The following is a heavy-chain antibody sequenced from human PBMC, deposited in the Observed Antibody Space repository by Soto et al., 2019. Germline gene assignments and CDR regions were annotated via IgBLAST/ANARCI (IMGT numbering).Heavy chain of an antibody. J-gene: IGHJ6*02. V-gene: IGHV3-48*02. CDR1: GFTFSSYS. D-gene: IGHD6-19*01. CDR3: AREYSMAGAYYYYYGMDV. CDR2: ISSSSSTI. Sequence: GGSLRLSCSASGFTFSSYSMNWVLQAPGKGLEWVSYISSSSSTIYYADSVKGRFTISRDNAKTSLYLQMNSLRDEDTAVYYWAREYSMAGAYYYYYGMDVWGQGTTVTVSS.